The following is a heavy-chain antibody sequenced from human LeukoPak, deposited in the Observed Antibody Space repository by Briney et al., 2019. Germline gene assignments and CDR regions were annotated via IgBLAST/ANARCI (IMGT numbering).Heavy chain of an antibody. D-gene: IGHD3-9*01. CDR1: GGSISSYY. V-gene: IGHV4-59*01. Sequence: SETLSLTCTVSGGSISSYYWSWIRQPPGKGLEWIGYIYYSGSTNYNPSLKSRVTISVDTSKNQFSLKLSSVTAADTAVYYCARVRYYDIYRNCYYYMDVWGKGTTVTVSS. CDR2: IYYSGST. CDR3: ARVRYYDIYRNCYYYMDV. J-gene: IGHJ6*03.